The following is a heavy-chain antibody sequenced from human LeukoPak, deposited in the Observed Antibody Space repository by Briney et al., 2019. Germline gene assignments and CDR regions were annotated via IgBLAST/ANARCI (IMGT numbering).Heavy chain of an antibody. Sequence: SETLSLTCTVSGGAISTFYGSWVRQPPGKGLECIGYLYYRGSTDYNPSLKSRVTISVDTSKNQIFLKLSSMTAADTALYYMASGGNGDYYFDYWGEGALVTVSS. CDR3: ASGGNGDYYFDY. CDR2: LYYRGST. D-gene: IGHD3-10*01. CDR1: GGAISTFY. J-gene: IGHJ4*02. V-gene: IGHV4-59*08.